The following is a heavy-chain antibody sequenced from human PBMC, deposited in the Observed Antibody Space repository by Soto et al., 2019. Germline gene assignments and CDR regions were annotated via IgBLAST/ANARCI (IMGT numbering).Heavy chain of an antibody. CDR2: ISGSGGST. Sequence: SGGSLRLSCAASGFTFSSYAMSWVRQAPGKGLEWVSAISGSGGSTYYADSVKGRFTISRDNSKNTLYLQMNSLRAEDTAVYYCAKSSRGVGVPGLTLYYYYGMDVWGQGTTVTVS. V-gene: IGHV3-23*01. D-gene: IGHD3-10*01. CDR3: AKSSRGVGVPGLTLYYYYGMDV. J-gene: IGHJ6*02. CDR1: GFTFSSYA.